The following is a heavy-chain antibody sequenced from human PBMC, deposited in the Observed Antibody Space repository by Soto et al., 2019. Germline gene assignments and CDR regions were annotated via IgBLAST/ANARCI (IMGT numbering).Heavy chain of an antibody. CDR3: ASQYAMNRFLEFYY. D-gene: IGHD3-3*01. Sequence: QVQLVQSGAEVKKPGSSVKVSCKASGGTFSSYAISWVRQAPGQGLEWMGGIIPIFGTANYAQKFQGRVTITADKSTSPAYMELSSLRSEDTAVYYCASQYAMNRFLEFYYWGQGTLVTVSS. V-gene: IGHV1-69*06. CDR2: IIPIFGTA. J-gene: IGHJ4*02. CDR1: GGTFSSYA.